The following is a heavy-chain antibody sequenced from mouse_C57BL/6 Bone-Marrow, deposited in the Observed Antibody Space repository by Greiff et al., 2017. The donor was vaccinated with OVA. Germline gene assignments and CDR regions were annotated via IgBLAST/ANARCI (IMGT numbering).Heavy chain of an antibody. Sequence: EVKLMESEGGLVQPGSSMKLSCTASGFTFSDYYMAWVRQVPEKGLEWVANINYDGSSTYYLDSLKSRFIISRDNAKNILYLQMSSLKSEDTATYYCAREEIYYDYDRGFDYWGQGTTLTVSS. CDR1: GFTFSDYY. CDR3: AREEIYYDYDRGFDY. J-gene: IGHJ2*01. D-gene: IGHD2-4*01. V-gene: IGHV5-16*01. CDR2: INYDGSST.